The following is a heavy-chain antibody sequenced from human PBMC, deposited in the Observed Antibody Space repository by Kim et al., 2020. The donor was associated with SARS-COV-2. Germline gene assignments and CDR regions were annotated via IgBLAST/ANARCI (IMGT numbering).Heavy chain of an antibody. Sequence: GGSLRLSCAASGFIFNKYGMHWVRQAPGKGLEWVAIIWYNGSNKFYTDSVKGRFTLSRDNSKNTLYLQMDSLRVEDTAVYYCARGGRDLGGMDVWGQGTTVTVSS. CDR3: ARGGRDLGGMDV. CDR2: IWYNGSNK. D-gene: IGHD3-16*01. V-gene: IGHV3-33*01. CDR1: GFIFNKYG. J-gene: IGHJ6*02.